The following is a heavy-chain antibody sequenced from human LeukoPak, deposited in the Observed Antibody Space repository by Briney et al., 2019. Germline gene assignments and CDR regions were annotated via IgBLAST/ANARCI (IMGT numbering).Heavy chain of an antibody. V-gene: IGHV3-23*01. D-gene: IGHD6-19*01. CDR1: GFTFSTYA. CDR3: ARCRPDSSGSADY. Sequence: GGSLRLSCAASGFTFSTYAMTWVRQAPGKGMEWVSSITGSGGSTYYADSVKGRFTISRDNSENTVFLQMDSLRAEDTAVYYCARCRPDSSGSADYWGQGTLVTVSP. J-gene: IGHJ4*02. CDR2: ITGSGGST.